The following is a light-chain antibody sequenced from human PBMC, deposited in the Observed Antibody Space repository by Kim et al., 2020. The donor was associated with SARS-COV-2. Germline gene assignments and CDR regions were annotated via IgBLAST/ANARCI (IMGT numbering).Light chain of an antibody. V-gene: IGLV2-23*02. CDR3: CSYAGSSTL. J-gene: IGLJ2*01. CDR1: SSDVGSYNL. CDR2: EVS. Sequence: PGQSITISCTGTSSDVGSYNLVSWYQQHPGKAPKLMIYEVSKRPSGVSNRFSGSKSGNTASLTISGLQAEDEADYSCCSYAGSSTLFGGGTQRTVL.